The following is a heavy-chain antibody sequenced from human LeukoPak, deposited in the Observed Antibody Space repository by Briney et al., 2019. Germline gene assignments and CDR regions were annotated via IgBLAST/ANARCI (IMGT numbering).Heavy chain of an antibody. J-gene: IGHJ3*02. V-gene: IGHV1-69*05. D-gene: IGHD5-24*01. CDR3: ASRYYAMATLWERHDAFDI. CDR1: GYTFTSYG. Sequence: ASVKVSCKASGYTFTSYGISWVRQAPGQGLEWMGGIIPIFGTANYAQKFQGRVTITTDESTSTAYMELSSLRSEDTAVYYCASRYYAMATLWERHDAFDIWGQGTMVTVSS. CDR2: IIPIFGTA.